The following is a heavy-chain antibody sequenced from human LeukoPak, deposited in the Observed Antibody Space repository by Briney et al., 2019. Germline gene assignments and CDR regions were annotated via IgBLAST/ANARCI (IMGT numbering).Heavy chain of an antibody. Sequence: GGSLRLSCAASGLTFSSYAMNWVRQGPGKGLEWVSIISGGGGSTYYADSVKGRFTISRDISKNTLSLQMNSLRAEDTAVYFCARGGSYFGSGSYCIDYWGQGTLVTVSS. CDR1: GLTFSSYA. J-gene: IGHJ4*02. V-gene: IGHV3-23*01. CDR3: ARGGSYFGSGSYCIDY. CDR2: ISGGGGST. D-gene: IGHD3-10*01.